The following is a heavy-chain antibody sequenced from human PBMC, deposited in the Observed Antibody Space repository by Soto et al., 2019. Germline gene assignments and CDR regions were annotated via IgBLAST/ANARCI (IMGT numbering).Heavy chain of an antibody. Sequence: SETLSLTCAVYGGSFSGYYWSWIRQPPGKGLEWIGEINHSGSTNYSPSLKSRVTISVDTSRNQFSLKLSSVTAADTAVFYCARGRQHWLVGKNWFDPWGQGTLVTAPQ. CDR1: GGSFSGYY. CDR3: ARGRQHWLVGKNWFDP. V-gene: IGHV4-34*01. CDR2: INHSGST. D-gene: IGHD6-19*01. J-gene: IGHJ5*02.